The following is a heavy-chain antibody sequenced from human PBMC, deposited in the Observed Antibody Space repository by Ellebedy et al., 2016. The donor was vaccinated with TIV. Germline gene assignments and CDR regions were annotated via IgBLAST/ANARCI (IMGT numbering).Heavy chain of an antibody. CDR1: GGSISSYY. D-gene: IGHD2-15*01. CDR3: ARTVVAANNWFDP. J-gene: IGHJ5*02. Sequence: MPSETLSLTCTVSGGSISSYYWSRIRQPAGKGLEWIGRIYNSGSTNYNPSLKSRVTMSVDTSKNQFSLKLSSVTAADTAVYYCARTVVAANNWFDPWGQGTLVTVSS. CDR2: IYNSGST. V-gene: IGHV4-4*07.